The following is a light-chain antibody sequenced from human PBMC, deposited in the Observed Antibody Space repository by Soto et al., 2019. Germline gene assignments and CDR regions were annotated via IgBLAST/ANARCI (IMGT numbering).Light chain of an antibody. CDR3: QQYYNIPYT. J-gene: IGKJ2*01. CDR2: WAS. Sequence: DIVMTQSPDSLAVSLGERATINCKSSQSVLLNSNNKNYLAWYQQKPGQAPKLLIYWASTRESGVPDRFSGSGSGKDFTLTISSLQAEDVAVYYCQQYYNIPYTFGQGTKLEIK. V-gene: IGKV4-1*01. CDR1: QSVLLNSNNKNY.